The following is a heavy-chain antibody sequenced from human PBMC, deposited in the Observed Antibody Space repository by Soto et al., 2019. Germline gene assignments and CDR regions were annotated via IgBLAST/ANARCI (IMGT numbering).Heavy chain of an antibody. D-gene: IGHD6-19*01. CDR3: ARGGLSVAGTHFDY. J-gene: IGHJ4*02. CDR2: MNPNSGNT. V-gene: IGHV1-8*01. Sequence: ASVKVSCKASGYTFTSYDINWVRQATGQGLEWMGWMNPNSGNTGYAQKFQGRVTMTRNTSISTAYMELSRLRSDDTAVYYCARGGLSVAGTHFDYWGQGTLVTVSS. CDR1: GYTFTSYD.